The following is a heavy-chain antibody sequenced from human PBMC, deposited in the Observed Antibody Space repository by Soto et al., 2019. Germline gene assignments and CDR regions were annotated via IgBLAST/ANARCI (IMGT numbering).Heavy chain of an antibody. J-gene: IGHJ4*02. CDR2: INAGNGNT. CDR3: AAVQGGGATLHF. CDR1: GYTFTSYA. Sequence: ASVKVSCKASGYTFTSYAMHWVRQAPGQRLEWMGWINAGNGNTKYSQKFQGRVTITRDTSASTAYMELSSLRSEDTAVYYCAAVQGGGATLHFWGPGTLVTVSS. D-gene: IGHD1-26*01. V-gene: IGHV1-3*01.